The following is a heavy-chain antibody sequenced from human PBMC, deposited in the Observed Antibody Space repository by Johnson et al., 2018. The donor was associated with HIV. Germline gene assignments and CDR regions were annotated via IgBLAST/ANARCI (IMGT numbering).Heavy chain of an antibody. V-gene: IGHV3-15*01. D-gene: IGHD3-3*01. CDR2: IKSKTDGGTT. CDR3: ARASTIFGRWRAFDI. Sequence: VQLVESGGGLVKPGGSLRLSCAASGFTFSNAWMNWVRQAPGKGLEWVGRIKSKTDGGTTDYAAPVKGTFTISRDDSKNTLYLQMNSLKTEDTAVYYCARASTIFGRWRAFDIWGQGTMVTVSS. J-gene: IGHJ3*02. CDR1: GFTFSNAW.